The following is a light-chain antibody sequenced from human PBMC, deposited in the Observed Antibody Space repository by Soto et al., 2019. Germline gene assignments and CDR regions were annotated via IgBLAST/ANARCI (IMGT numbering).Light chain of an antibody. CDR1: QSVSSN. Sequence: EIVMTQSPATLSLSPGERATLSCRASQSVSSNLAWYQQKPGQSPRLLIYGASTRATGIPARFSGSGSGTEFTLTISGLQSEDFAVYYCQQYKNWWTFGQGTKLESK. V-gene: IGKV3-15*01. CDR2: GAS. CDR3: QQYKNWWT. J-gene: IGKJ2*01.